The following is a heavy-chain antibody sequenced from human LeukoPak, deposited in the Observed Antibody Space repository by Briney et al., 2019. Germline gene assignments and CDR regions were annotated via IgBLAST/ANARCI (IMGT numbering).Heavy chain of an antibody. CDR2: LSHSGST. V-gene: IGHV4-38-2*02. J-gene: IGHJ5*02. CDR1: AYSISSGYY. Sequence: SETLSLTCTVSAYSISSGYYWGWIRQPPGKGLEWIGSLSHSGSTYYNPSLKSRVTISVDTSKNQFSLNLSSVTAADTAVYYCARQEIGLRSFDPWGQGTLVTVSS. CDR3: ARQEIGLRSFDP. D-gene: IGHD3/OR15-3a*01.